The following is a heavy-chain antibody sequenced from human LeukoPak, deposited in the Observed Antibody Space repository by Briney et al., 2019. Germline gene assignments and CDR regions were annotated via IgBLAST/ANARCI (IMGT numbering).Heavy chain of an antibody. CDR1: GFTLSDYY. CDR3: ARAPKKGYFRNTKWHGTFDY. J-gene: IGHJ4*02. D-gene: IGHD2-2*01. CDR2: ISSGSTYK. V-gene: IGHV3-11*06. Sequence: GGSLRLSCEASGFTLSDYYMSWIRQAPGKGLEWVSYISSGSTYKHYADSVKGRFTVSRDNAKDSLYLQMNSLRAEDTAVSYCARAPKKGYFRNTKWHGTFDYWGQGTLVTVSS.